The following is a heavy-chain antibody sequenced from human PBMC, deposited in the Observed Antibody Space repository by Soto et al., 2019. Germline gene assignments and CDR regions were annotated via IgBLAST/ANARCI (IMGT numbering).Heavy chain of an antibody. D-gene: IGHD1-20*01. J-gene: IGHJ4*02. Sequence: AVKVSCMASVGTFSRYSISWVRQAPGQGLEWMGGIIPISGTANYAQKFQGRVTITADESTSTAYMELSSLRSEDPAVYYCARDSAVYNPTYYFDYWGQGTLVTVSS. CDR3: ARDSAVYNPTYYFDY. CDR1: VGTFSRYS. CDR2: IIPISGTA. V-gene: IGHV1-69*13.